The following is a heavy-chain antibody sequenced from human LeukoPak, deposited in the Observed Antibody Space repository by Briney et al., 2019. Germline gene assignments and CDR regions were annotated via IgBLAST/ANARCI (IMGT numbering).Heavy chain of an antibody. Sequence: GGSLSLSCEASGFTFSSYAMHWSRQAPGKGLKWVAVISYDGSNKYYADSVKGRFTISRDNSKNTLYLQMNSLRAEDTAVYYCAKADDSSGYYYAGLDYWGQGTLVTVSS. J-gene: IGHJ4*02. CDR3: AKADDSSGYYYAGLDY. D-gene: IGHD3-22*01. CDR2: ISYDGSNK. CDR1: GFTFSSYA. V-gene: IGHV3-30-3*01.